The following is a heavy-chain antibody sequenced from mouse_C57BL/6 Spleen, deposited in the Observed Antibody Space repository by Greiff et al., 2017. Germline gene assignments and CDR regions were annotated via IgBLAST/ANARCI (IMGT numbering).Heavy chain of an antibody. D-gene: IGHD1-1*01. V-gene: IGHV1-55*01. CDR1: GYTFTSYW. Sequence: QVQLQQPGAELVKPGASVKMSCKASGYTFTSYWITWVKQRPGQGLEWIGDIYPGSGSTNYNEKFKSKATLTVDTSSSTAYMQLSSLTSEDSAVYYCARRDITTVVARGYYFDYWGQGTTLTVSS. J-gene: IGHJ2*01. CDR2: IYPGSGST. CDR3: ARRDITTVVARGYYFDY.